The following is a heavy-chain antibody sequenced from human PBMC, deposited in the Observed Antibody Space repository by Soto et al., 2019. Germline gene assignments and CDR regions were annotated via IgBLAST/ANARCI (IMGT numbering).Heavy chain of an antibody. D-gene: IGHD3-10*01. J-gene: IGHJ6*02. CDR3: ARQGFGPLHGLVDV. CDR2: IYHSGST. V-gene: IGHV4-59*08. Sequence: SETLSLTCSVSGGSIRSYYWSWIRQPPGKGLEWIGYIYHSGSTNYNPSLKSRVTISVDTSKHQFSLSLRSVTAADTALYYCARQGFGPLHGLVDVWGQGTTVTVSS. CDR1: GGSIRSYY.